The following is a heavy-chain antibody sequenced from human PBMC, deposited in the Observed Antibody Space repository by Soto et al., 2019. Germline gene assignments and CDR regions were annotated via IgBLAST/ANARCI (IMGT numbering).Heavy chain of an antibody. Sequence: QVQLVESGGGVVQLGRSLRLSCAASGFTFSSYVMYWVRQAPGKGLEWVVVISYDGNNKYYADSVKGRFTISRDNSKNTLYLQMNSLRAEDTAVYYCARAGCDGGSCYTLVGLRYGMDVWGQGTTVTVSS. CDR2: ISYDGNNK. D-gene: IGHD2-15*01. V-gene: IGHV3-30-3*01. CDR1: GFTFSSYV. J-gene: IGHJ6*02. CDR3: ARAGCDGGSCYTLVGLRYGMDV.